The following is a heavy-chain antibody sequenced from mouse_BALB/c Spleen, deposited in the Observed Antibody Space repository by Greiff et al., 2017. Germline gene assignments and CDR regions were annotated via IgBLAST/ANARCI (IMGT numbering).Heavy chain of an antibody. V-gene: IGHV5-17*02. CDR1: GFTFSSFG. J-gene: IGHJ4*01. D-gene: IGHD2-14*01. CDR3: ARRTRDYRYDGYAMDS. Sequence: DVMLVESGGGLVQPGGSRKLSCAASGFTFSSFGMHWVRQAPEKGLEWVAYISSGSSTIYYADTVKGRFTISRDNPKNTLFLQMTSLRSEDTAMYYCARRTRDYRYDGYAMDSWGQGTPATVPS. CDR2: ISSGSSTI.